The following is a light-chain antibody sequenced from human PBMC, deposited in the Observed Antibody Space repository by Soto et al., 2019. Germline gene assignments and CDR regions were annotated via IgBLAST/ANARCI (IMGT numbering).Light chain of an antibody. CDR1: QSVSSSY. CDR3: QQYGSSFT. V-gene: IGKV3-20*01. CDR2: GAS. Sequence: EIVLTQSPGTLSLSPGERATRSCRASQSVSSSYLAWYQQTPGQAPRRLIYGASSRATGIPERFSGSGSGTDFTLTISRLEPEDFAVYYCQQYGSSFTFGPGTKVDIK. J-gene: IGKJ3*01.